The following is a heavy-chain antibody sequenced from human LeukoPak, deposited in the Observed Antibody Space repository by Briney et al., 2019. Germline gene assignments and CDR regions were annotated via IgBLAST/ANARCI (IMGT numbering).Heavy chain of an antibody. CDR2: IYYSGTT. Sequence: SETLSLTCTVSSASISTAGHSWSWLRQHPGQGLEWIGDIYYSGTTYYLPSLKSRVTMSVDTFKNQFSLKLISVTAADTAVYYCARGRQWLGFDSWGQGTLVTVSS. CDR3: ARGRQWLGFDS. D-gene: IGHD6-19*01. J-gene: IGHJ4*02. CDR1: SASISTAGHS. V-gene: IGHV4-31*03.